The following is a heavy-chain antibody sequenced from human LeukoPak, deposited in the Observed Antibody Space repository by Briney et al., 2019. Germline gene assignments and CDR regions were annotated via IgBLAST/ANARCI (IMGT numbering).Heavy chain of an antibody. CDR1: GGSFSGYY. D-gene: IGHD3-10*01. V-gene: IGHV4-34*01. J-gene: IGHJ5*02. CDR3: ARGTPYYYGSGSYFRWFDP. CDR2: INHSGST. Sequence: SETLPLTCAVYGGSFSGYYWSWIRQPPGKGLEWIGEINHSGSTNYNPSLKSRVTISVDTSKNQFSLKLSSVTAADTAVYYCARGTPYYYGSGSYFRWFDPWGQGTLVTVSS.